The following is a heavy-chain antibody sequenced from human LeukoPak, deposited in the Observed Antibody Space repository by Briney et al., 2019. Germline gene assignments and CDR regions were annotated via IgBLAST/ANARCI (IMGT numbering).Heavy chain of an antibody. V-gene: IGHV3-23*01. CDR3: AKDSVVVVAATNLDY. J-gene: IGHJ4*02. CDR1: GFTFSSYA. D-gene: IGHD2-15*01. Sequence: GGSLRLSCAASGFTFSSYAMSWVRQAPGKGLEWVSAISGSGGSTYYADSVKGRFTISRDNSKNTLYLQMNSLRAEDTAVYYCAKDSVVVVAATNLDYWGQGTLVTVSS. CDR2: ISGSGGST.